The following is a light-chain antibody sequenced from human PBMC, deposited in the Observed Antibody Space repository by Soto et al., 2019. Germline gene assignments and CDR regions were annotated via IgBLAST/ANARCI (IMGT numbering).Light chain of an antibody. Sequence: VGMTQSLATLSVTPGERATLCCRASQSVSSNLAWYQQKPGQAPRLLIYAASTRATGIPARFSGSGSGTEFTLTISSLQSEDFAIHYCQQYTTWPLIPSAQGTRLEI. J-gene: IGKJ5*01. V-gene: IGKV3-15*01. CDR2: AAS. CDR1: QSVSSN. CDR3: QQYTTWPLIP.